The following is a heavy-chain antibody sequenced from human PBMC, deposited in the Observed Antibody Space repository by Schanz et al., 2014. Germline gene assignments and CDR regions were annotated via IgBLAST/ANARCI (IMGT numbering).Heavy chain of an antibody. V-gene: IGHV3-11*01. J-gene: IGHJ3*02. CDR2: ISRDGTTS. CDR1: GFTFSDYY. Sequence: QVQLVESGGGLVKPGGSLRLSCVASGFTFSDYYMSWIRQAPGKGLEWLSYISRDGTTSYYADSVKGRFTISRDNAKNSLYLEMTSLRGEDTAMYYCARENLNWEAFDIWGQGTVVTVSS. CDR3: ARENLNWEAFDI. D-gene: IGHD7-27*01.